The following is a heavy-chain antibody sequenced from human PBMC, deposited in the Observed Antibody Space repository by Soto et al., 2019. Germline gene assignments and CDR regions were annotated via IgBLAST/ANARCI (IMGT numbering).Heavy chain of an antibody. CDR3: ARGPSLITIFGVVIKGHLDY. J-gene: IGHJ4*02. Sequence: PSETLSLTCAVYGGSFSGYYWSWIRQPPGKGLEWIGEINHSGSTNYNPSLKSRVTISVDTSKNQFSLKLSSVTAADTAAYYCARGPSLITIFGVVIKGHLDYWGQGTLVTVSS. CDR1: GGSFSGYY. D-gene: IGHD3-3*01. CDR2: INHSGST. V-gene: IGHV4-34*01.